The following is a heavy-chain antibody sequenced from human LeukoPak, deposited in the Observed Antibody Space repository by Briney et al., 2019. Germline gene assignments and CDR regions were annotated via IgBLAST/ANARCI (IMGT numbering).Heavy chain of an antibody. V-gene: IGHV4-59*01. Sequence: SEILSLTCTVSGASISSSYWSWVRQPPGKRLEWIGFIYYNGNTNSNPSLKSRVTISVDTSNNQFSLKLSSVTAADTAVYYCVRGNYDNRGYSNAFDIWGQGAMVTVSS. CDR2: IYYNGNT. CDR1: GASISSSY. D-gene: IGHD3-22*01. J-gene: IGHJ3*02. CDR3: VRGNYDNRGYSNAFDI.